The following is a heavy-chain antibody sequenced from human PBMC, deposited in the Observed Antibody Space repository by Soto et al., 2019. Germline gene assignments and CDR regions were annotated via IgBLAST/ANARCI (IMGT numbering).Heavy chain of an antibody. J-gene: IGHJ4*02. V-gene: IGHV1-2*02. CDR1: GYTFTGYY. D-gene: IGHD2-15*01. CDR2: INPNSGGT. Sequence: ASVKVSCKASGYTFTGYYMHWVRQAPGQGLEWMGWINPNSGGTNYAQKFQGRVTMTRDTSISTAYMELSRLRSDDTAVYYCASGRPPPQQFQRQIVATESGGSYRDREIDYWGQATLVTAS. CDR3: ASGRPPPQQFQRQIVATESGGSYRDREIDY.